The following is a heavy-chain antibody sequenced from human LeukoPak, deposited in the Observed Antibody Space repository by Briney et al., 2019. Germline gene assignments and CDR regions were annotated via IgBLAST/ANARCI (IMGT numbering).Heavy chain of an antibody. CDR2: IYYSGRT. CDR3: ARGQKYRNGYTVTELGSGYFAY. J-gene: IGHJ4*02. CDR1: GGSISSYY. D-gene: IGHD5-18*01. V-gene: IGHV4-59*01. Sequence: SETLSLTCSVSGGSISSYYWNWIRQTPGKGLEWIGYIYYSGRTNYNPSLKSRVTISVDTSKNQFSLTLSSVTPADTAVYYCARGQKYRNGYTVTELGSGYFAYWGQGTLVTVSS.